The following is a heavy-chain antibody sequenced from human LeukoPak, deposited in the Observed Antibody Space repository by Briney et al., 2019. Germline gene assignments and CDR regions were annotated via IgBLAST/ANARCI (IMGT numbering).Heavy chain of an antibody. CDR3: ARGESYYDILTGYSQPNWFDP. CDR1: GGSISSGGYY. V-gene: IGHV4-31*03. J-gene: IGHJ5*02. Sequence: PSETLSLTCTVSGGSISSGGYYWSWIRQHPGKGLEWIGYIYNSGSTYYNPSLKSRVTISVDTSKNQFSLKLSSVTAADTAVYYCARGESYYDILTGYSQPNWFDPWGQGTLVTVSS. CDR2: IYNSGST. D-gene: IGHD3-9*01.